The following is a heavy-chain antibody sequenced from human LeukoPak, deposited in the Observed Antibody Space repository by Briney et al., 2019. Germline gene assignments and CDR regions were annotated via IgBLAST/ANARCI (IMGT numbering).Heavy chain of an antibody. V-gene: IGHV1-2*02. Sequence: ASVKVSCKASGYTFTGYYMHWVRQALGQGLEWMGWINPNSGGTNYAQRFQGRVTMTRDTSISTAYMELSSLRSEDTAVYYCARGGGDWNYYFDYWGQGTLVTVSS. CDR2: INPNSGGT. J-gene: IGHJ4*02. D-gene: IGHD1-7*01. CDR1: GYTFTGYY. CDR3: ARGGGDWNYYFDY.